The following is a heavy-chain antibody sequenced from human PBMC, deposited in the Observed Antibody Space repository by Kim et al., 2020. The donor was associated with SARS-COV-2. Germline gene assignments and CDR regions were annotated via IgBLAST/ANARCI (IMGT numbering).Heavy chain of an antibody. J-gene: IGHJ4*02. V-gene: IGHV3-11*01. CDR2: ITNSGSPI. Sequence: GGSLRLSCAASGFTFSDYYMSWIRQAPGKGLEWTSHITNSGSPIYYTDSVKGRFTISRDNAKNSLYLQMNSLRAEDTAVYYCARGSRWTARNPFDYWGQGILVTVSS. CDR3: ARGSRWTARNPFDY. CDR1: GFTFSDYY. D-gene: IGHD6-6*01.